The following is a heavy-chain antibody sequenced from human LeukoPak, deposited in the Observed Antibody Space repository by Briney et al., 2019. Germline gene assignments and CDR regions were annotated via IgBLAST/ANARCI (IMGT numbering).Heavy chain of an antibody. CDR3: ATSTDTAMVTVVDY. CDR2: IYYSGRT. Sequence: SETLSLTCTVSGRSISSYYWSWIRQPPGKGLEWVGYIYYSGRTNSNPSLKSPVTVSVYTSKNQFSLKLSSVTAADTAVYYCATSTDTAMVTVVDYWGQGTLVTVSS. CDR1: GRSISSYY. J-gene: IGHJ4*02. V-gene: IGHV4-59*01. D-gene: IGHD5-18*01.